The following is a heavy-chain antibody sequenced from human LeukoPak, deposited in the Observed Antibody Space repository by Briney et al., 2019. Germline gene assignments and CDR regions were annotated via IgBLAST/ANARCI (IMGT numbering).Heavy chain of an antibody. Sequence: SETLSLTCTVSGGSISSGGYYWSWIRQHPGKDLEWIGYIYYSGSTYYNPSLKSRVTISVDTSKNQFSLKLSSVTAADTAVYYCARDSDSSFDYWGQGTLVTVSS. CDR3: ARDSDSSFDY. J-gene: IGHJ4*02. D-gene: IGHD2-15*01. V-gene: IGHV4-31*03. CDR1: GGSISSGGYY. CDR2: IYYSGST.